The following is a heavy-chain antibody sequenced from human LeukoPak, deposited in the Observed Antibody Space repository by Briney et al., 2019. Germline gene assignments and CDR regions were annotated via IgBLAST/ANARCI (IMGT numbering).Heavy chain of an antibody. V-gene: IGHV3-7*03. Sequence: PGGSLRLSCAASGFTFNIYWMTWVRQAPGKGLEWVANVAQDESEKYYVDSVKGRFTISRDNAKDSLYLQMNSLRAEDTAMYYCARDRNYYDSGSYYYDVLDIWGQGTMVTVSS. CDR3: ARDRNYYDSGSYYYDVLDI. CDR1: GFTFNIYW. CDR2: VAQDESEK. J-gene: IGHJ3*02. D-gene: IGHD3-10*01.